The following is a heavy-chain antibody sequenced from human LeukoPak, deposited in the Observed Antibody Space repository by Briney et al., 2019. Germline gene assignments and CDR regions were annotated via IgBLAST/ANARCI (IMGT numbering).Heavy chain of an antibody. D-gene: IGHD1-26*01. V-gene: IGHV3-7*01. CDR2: IKQDGSEK. Sequence: GGSLRLSCAASGFTFSSYWMSWVRRAPGKGLEWVANIKQDGSEKYYVDSVKGRFTISRDNAKNSLYLQMNSLRAEDTAVSYCARGWELGYYYYGMDVWGQGTTVTVSS. CDR3: ARGWELGYYYYGMDV. J-gene: IGHJ6*02. CDR1: GFTFSSYW.